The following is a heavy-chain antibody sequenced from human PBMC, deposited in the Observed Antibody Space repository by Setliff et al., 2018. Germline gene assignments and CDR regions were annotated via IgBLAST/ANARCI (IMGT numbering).Heavy chain of an antibody. Sequence: SETLSLTCTVSGDSISSGGFYWSWIRQSAGRGLEWIGHFHTGGATDYNLSLKSRVTISLDTSKNQFSLSLTSVTAEDTAVYYCARMSGFQYIDVWDKGTTVTVSS. CDR3: ARMSGFQYIDV. J-gene: IGHJ6*03. V-gene: IGHV4-61*09. CDR2: FHTGGAT. CDR1: GDSISSGGFY. D-gene: IGHD3-3*01.